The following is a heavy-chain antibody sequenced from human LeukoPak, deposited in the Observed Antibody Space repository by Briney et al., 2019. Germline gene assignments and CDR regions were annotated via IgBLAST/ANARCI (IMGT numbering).Heavy chain of an antibody. CDR3: ARVLNYYDSSGYYTFGY. CDR1: GYTFTGYY. V-gene: IGHV1-2*04. Sequence: ASVKVSCKASGYTFTGYYMHWVRQAPGQGLEWMGWINPNSGGTNYAQKFQGWVTMTRDTSISTAYMELSRLRSDDTAVYYCARVLNYYDSSGYYTFGYWGQGTLVTVSS. J-gene: IGHJ4*02. D-gene: IGHD3-22*01. CDR2: INPNSGGT.